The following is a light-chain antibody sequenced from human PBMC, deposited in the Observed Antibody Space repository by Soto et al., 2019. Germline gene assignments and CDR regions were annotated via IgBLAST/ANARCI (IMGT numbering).Light chain of an antibody. CDR1: SSDVGGYNF. J-gene: IGLJ2*01. Sequence: QSVLTQPASVSGSPGQSITISCTGSSSDVGGYNFVSWYQQHPGKAPKLMIYDVSNRPSGVSNRFSDSKSGNTASLAISGLQAEDEADYYCSSFTGSSALRVVFGGGTKLTVL. CDR2: DVS. CDR3: SSFTGSSALRVV. V-gene: IGLV2-14*03.